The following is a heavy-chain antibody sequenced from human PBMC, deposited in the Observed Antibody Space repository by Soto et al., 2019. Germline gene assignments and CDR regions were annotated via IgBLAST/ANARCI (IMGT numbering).Heavy chain of an antibody. CDR1: GYTFTSYA. J-gene: IGHJ4*02. CDR2: INAGNGNT. Sequence: GASVKVSCKASGYTFTSYAMHWVRQAPGQRLEWMGWINAGNGNTKYSQKFQGRVTITRDTSASTAYMELSSLRSEDTAVYYCARGRGYCSGGSCHYDYWGQGTLVTVSS. D-gene: IGHD2-15*01. CDR3: ARGRGYCSGGSCHYDY. V-gene: IGHV1-3*01.